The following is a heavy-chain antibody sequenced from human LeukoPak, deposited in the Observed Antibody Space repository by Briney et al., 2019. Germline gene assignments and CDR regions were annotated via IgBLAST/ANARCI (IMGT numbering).Heavy chain of an antibody. D-gene: IGHD3-10*01. J-gene: IGHJ4*02. Sequence: QPGRSLRLSCAASGFTFSSYAMHWVRQAPGKGLEWVAVISYDGSNKYYADSVKGRFTISRDNSKNTLYLQMNSLRAEDTAVYYCARDISSGYSDYWGQGTLVTVSS. CDR1: GFTFSSYA. CDR2: ISYDGSNK. V-gene: IGHV3-30*01. CDR3: ARDISSGYSDY.